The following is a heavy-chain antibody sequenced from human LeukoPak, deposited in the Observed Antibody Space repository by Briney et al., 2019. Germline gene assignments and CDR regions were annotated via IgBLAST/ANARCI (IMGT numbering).Heavy chain of an antibody. J-gene: IGHJ6*03. V-gene: IGHV3-7*03. CDR2: IKEDGSEK. CDR1: GFTFSRYW. D-gene: IGHD6-19*01. CDR3: ARAVRAVAGKKYYYYYYYMDV. Sequence: GGSLRLSCAAAGFTFSRYWMSWVRQATGKGLECVAKIKEDGSEKHYVDSVKGRFTISRDNAKNSLYLQMNSLRAEDTAVYYCARAVRAVAGKKYYYYYYYMDVWGKGTTVTISS.